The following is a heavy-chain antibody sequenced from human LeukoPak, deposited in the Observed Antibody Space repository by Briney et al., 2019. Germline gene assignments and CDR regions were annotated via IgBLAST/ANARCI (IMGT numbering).Heavy chain of an antibody. CDR3: ARVGSGGTREDTFDI. CDR2: IGSSGSHI. J-gene: IGHJ3*02. Sequence: PGGALRLSCAASGFTFISYSMNWLRQTPWKGLAWVSSIGSSGSHIYYADSAKGRFTISRDNAKNSLYLQMNSLRAEDTAVYYCARVGSGGTREDTFDIWGQGTMVTVCS. D-gene: IGHD1-26*01. CDR1: GFTFISYS. V-gene: IGHV3-21*01.